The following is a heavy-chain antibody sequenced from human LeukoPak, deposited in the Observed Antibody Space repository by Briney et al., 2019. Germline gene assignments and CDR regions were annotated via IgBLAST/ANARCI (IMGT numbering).Heavy chain of an antibody. V-gene: IGHV3-21*01. CDR3: ARPYHDILTGTAEYFDL. Sequence: PGGSLRLSCAASGFTFSSYSMNWVRQAPGKGLEWVSSISSSSSYIYYADSVKGRFTISRDNAKNSLYLQMNSLRAEDTAVYYCARPYHDILTGTAEYFDLWGRGTLVTVSS. D-gene: IGHD3-9*01. CDR1: GFTFSSYS. CDR2: ISSSSSYI. J-gene: IGHJ2*01.